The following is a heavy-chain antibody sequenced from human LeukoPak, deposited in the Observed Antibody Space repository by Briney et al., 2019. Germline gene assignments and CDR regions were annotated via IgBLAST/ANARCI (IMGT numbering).Heavy chain of an antibody. Sequence: ASVKVSCKASGGTFSSYAISWVRQAPGQGLEWMGGIIPIFGTANYAQKFQGRVTITADESTSTAYMELSSLRSEDTAMYYCARSSTLRITMVRGAKYVDYWGQGTLVTVSS. CDR2: IIPIFGTA. J-gene: IGHJ4*02. V-gene: IGHV1-69*13. CDR1: GGTFSSYA. D-gene: IGHD3-10*01. CDR3: ARSSTLRITMVRGAKYVDY.